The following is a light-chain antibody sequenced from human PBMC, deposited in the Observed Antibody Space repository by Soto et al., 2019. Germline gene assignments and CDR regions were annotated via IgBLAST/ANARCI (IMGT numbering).Light chain of an antibody. J-gene: IGKJ3*01. Sequence: IVLTQSPGTLSLSPGERATLSCRASQSVSSSYLAWYQQKPGQAPRHLIYGASSRATGIPDRFSGSGSGTAFSITISRLEPEDFAVYYCQQYGSSLFTFDPGTKVDSK. CDR1: QSVSSSY. CDR3: QQYGSSLFT. CDR2: GAS. V-gene: IGKV3-20*01.